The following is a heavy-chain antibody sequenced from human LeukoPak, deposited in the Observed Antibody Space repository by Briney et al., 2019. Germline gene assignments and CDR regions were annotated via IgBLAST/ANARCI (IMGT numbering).Heavy chain of an antibody. V-gene: IGHV3-48*03. CDR1: GFIFSTYE. J-gene: IGHJ4*02. D-gene: IGHD5-18*01. Sequence: PGGSLRLSCAASGFIFSTYEMSWVRQAPGKGLEWISFTSPSGSTIYYADSVKGRFSISRDDAKNSLYLQMNSLRAEDTAVYYCASRARGHSYGLLDYWGQGTLVTVSS. CDR3: ASRARGHSYGLLDY. CDR2: TSPSGSTI.